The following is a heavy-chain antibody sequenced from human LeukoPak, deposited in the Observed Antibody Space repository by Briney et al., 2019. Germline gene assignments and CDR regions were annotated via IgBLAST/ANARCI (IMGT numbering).Heavy chain of an antibody. V-gene: IGHV1-2*06. CDR3: ARDSGFFDY. CDR2: INPNSGDT. J-gene: IGHJ4*02. Sequence: ASVKVSCKASGFTFTGYYIHWVRQAPGQGLEWMGRINPNSGDTNYSQKFQGRVTMTRDTPISTAYMELRRLTSDDTAVYDCARDSGFFDYWGQGTLVTVSS. CDR1: GFTFTGYY.